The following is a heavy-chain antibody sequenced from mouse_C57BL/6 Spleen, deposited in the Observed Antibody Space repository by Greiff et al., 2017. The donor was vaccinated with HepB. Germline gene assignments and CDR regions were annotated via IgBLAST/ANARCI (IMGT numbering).Heavy chain of an antibody. CDR3: ARHEDPLYDYGYYFDY. J-gene: IGHJ2*01. CDR2: FYPGSGSI. Sequence: QVQLKQSGAELVKPGASVKLSCKASGYTFTEYTIHWVKQRSGQGLEWIGWFYPGSGSIKYNEKFKDKATLTADKSSSTVYMELSRLTSEDSAVYFCARHEDPLYDYGYYFDYWGQGTTLTVSS. D-gene: IGHD2-4*01. CDR1: GYTFTEYT. V-gene: IGHV1-62-2*01.